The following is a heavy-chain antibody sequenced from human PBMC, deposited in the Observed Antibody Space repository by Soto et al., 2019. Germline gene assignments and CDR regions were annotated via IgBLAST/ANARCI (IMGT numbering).Heavy chain of an antibody. CDR1: GFTFSRFE. CDR3: TRAAWLPYWSVY. Sequence: EVQLVESGGGLVQPGVSLRLSCAASGFTFSRFELHWVRQAPGKGLEWISYISSSGSTAYYASSVEGRFTISSDNANNAVYLQMDSLRAEATALYYFTRAAWLPYWSVYWGQGALVTVSS. CDR2: ISSSGSTA. J-gene: IGHJ4*02. V-gene: IGHV3-48*03. D-gene: IGHD2-8*02.